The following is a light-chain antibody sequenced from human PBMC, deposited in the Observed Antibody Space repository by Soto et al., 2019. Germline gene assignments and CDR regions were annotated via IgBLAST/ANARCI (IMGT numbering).Light chain of an antibody. J-gene: IGLJ1*01. V-gene: IGLV2-14*01. CDR3: TSFSSSTSLYV. Sequence: QSALTQPASVSGSLGQSITISCTGTTGDIAGYNYISWYQQLPGKAPKLMIYQVTIRPSGISNRFSCSKSGNTASLTISGLQAEDEADYYCTSFSSSTSLYVFXTGTKV. CDR2: QVT. CDR1: TGDIAGYNY.